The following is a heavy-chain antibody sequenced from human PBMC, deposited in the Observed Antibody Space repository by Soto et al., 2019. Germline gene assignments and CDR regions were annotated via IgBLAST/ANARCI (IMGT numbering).Heavy chain of an antibody. CDR3: ARGFRVVVAATDYYGMDV. D-gene: IGHD2-15*01. CDR1: GYQFTRYC. J-gene: IGHJ6*02. CDR2: IGAYSGNT. V-gene: IGHV1-18*04. Sequence: ASVEVSCKPSGYQFTRYCINWVRQPPGQGLECMGVIGAYSGNTSCAEKLEGRVTMTTDTSSSTAYMELRSLRSDDTAVYYCARGFRVVVAATDYYGMDVWGQGTTVTVS.